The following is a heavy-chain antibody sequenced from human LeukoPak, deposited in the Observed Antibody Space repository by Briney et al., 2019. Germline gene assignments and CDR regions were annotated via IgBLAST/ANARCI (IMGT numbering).Heavy chain of an antibody. J-gene: IGHJ4*02. D-gene: IGHD5-18*01. CDR3: ARSGGLQLWLLWDY. Sequence: PGGSLRLSCAASGFTFSSYAMNWVRQAPGKGLEWVSGISGSGGSTYYADSVKGRFTISRDNSKNTLYLQVNSLRAEDTAVYYCARSGGLQLWLLWDYWGQGTLVTVSS. CDR2: ISGSGGST. CDR1: GFTFSSYA. V-gene: IGHV3-23*01.